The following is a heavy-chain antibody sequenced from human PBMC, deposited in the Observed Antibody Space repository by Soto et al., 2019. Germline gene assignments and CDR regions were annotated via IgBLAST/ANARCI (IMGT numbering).Heavy chain of an antibody. Sequence: GGALRVSCAASGFTFSSYGMHWGRQAPGKGLEWVAVISYDGSNKYQADSVKGRFTISRDNSKNTLYLQMNSLRAEDTAVYFCARDKIPRLLWFGSLGLDVWGQGTTVTVSS. D-gene: IGHD3-10*01. J-gene: IGHJ6*02. CDR1: GFTFSSYG. CDR2: ISYDGSNK. V-gene: IGHV3-30-3*01. CDR3: ARDKIPRLLWFGSLGLDV.